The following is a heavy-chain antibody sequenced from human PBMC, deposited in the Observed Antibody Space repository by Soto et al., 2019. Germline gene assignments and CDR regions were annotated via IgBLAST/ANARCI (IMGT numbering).Heavy chain of an antibody. D-gene: IGHD2-21*01. CDR3: GRDLENCGGECSSAFDI. CDR1: GFTFSLSW. J-gene: IGHJ3*02. CDR2: INSDGSIT. Sequence: EAQLEESGGGLVQPGGSLRLSCAASGFTFSLSWMHWVRQGPGNRPVWVSRINSDGSITTYADSVKGRFTISRDNSKKRLYLHMNSQTAADMDVYYCGRDLENCGGECSSAFDIWSQGTMGTLSS. V-gene: IGHV3-74*01.